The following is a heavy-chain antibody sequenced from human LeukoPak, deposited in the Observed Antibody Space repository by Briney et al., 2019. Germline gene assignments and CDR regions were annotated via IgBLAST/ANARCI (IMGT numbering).Heavy chain of an antibody. D-gene: IGHD2-2*02. J-gene: IGHJ4*02. Sequence: GGSLRLSCAASGFTFSSYSMNWVRQAPGKGLEWVSSISSSSSYIYYADSVKGRFTISRDNAKNSLYLQMNSLRAEDTAVCYCARFSCSSTSCYNYFDYWGQGTLVTVSS. V-gene: IGHV3-21*01. CDR1: GFTFSSYS. CDR3: ARFSCSSTSCYNYFDY. CDR2: ISSSSSYI.